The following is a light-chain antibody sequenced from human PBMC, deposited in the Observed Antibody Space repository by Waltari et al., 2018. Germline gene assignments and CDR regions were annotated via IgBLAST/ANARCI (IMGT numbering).Light chain of an antibody. CDR3: QQYNSYSPYT. CDR2: KAS. CDR1: QSISSW. V-gene: IGKV1-5*03. J-gene: IGKJ2*01. Sequence: DIQMTQSPSTLSASVGDRVTIPCRASQSISSWLAWYQQKQGKAPKLLIYKASSLESGVPSRFSGSGSGTEFTLTISSLQPDDFATYYCQQYNSYSPYTFGQGTKLEIK.